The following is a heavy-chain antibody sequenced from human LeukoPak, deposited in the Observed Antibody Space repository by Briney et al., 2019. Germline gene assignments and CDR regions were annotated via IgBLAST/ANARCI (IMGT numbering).Heavy chain of an antibody. CDR2: INPNSKNT. J-gene: IGHJ3*02. V-gene: IGHV1-8*01. CDR3: ARAIPFRYLLGGDYYERSSHGFDI. D-gene: IGHD2-21*02. CDR1: GYTFTRDD. Sequence: GASVTVSCKASGYTFTRDDVNWVRQAPGQGLEWMGWINPNSKNTGYAQKFQGRVTLTTDTSTSTAYMELSSLDSEDTAVYYCARAIPFRYLLGGDYYERSSHGFDIWGQGTMITVSS.